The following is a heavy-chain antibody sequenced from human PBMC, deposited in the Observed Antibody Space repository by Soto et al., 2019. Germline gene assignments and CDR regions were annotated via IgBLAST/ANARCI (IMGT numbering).Heavy chain of an antibody. J-gene: IGHJ6*02. CDR3: ARGRSPGYCSSTSCYSHNGMDV. V-gene: IGHV1-69*02. Sequence: QVQLVQSGAEVKKPGSSVKVSCKASGGTFSSYTISWVRQAPGQGLEWMGRIIPILGIANYAQKFQGRGKYTADKSTRXXYXEXSSLRSDDTAVYYCARGRSPGYCSSTSCYSHNGMDVWGQGTTVTVSS. CDR2: IIPILGIA. D-gene: IGHD2-2*03. CDR1: GGTFSSYT.